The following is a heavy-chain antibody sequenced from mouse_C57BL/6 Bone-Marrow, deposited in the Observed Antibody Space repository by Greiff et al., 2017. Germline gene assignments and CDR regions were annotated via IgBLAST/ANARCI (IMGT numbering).Heavy chain of an antibody. CDR2: IYPGDGDT. CDR1: GYAFSSSW. J-gene: IGHJ2*01. D-gene: IGHD4-1*01. CDR3: ARAIWVYYFDY. V-gene: IGHV1-82*01. Sequence: VQLQQSGPELVKPGASVKISCKASGYAFSSSWMNWVKQRPGKGLEWIGRIYPGDGDTNYNGKFKGKATLTADKSSSTAYMQLSSLTSEDSAVYFCARAIWVYYFDYWGQGTTLTVSS.